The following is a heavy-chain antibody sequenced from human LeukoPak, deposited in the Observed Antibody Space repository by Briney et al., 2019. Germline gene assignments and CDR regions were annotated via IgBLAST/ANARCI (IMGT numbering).Heavy chain of an antibody. CDR2: IYYSGST. CDR3: ATLDIVVVVAATPH. J-gene: IGHJ4*02. CDR1: GGSISSSSYY. V-gene: IGHV4-39*01. Sequence: SETLSLTCTVSGGSISSSSYYWGWIRQPPGKGLEWIGSIYYSGSTYYNPSLKSRVTISVDTSKNQLSLKLSSVTAADTAVYYCATLDIVVVVAATPHWGQGTLVTVSS. D-gene: IGHD2-15*01.